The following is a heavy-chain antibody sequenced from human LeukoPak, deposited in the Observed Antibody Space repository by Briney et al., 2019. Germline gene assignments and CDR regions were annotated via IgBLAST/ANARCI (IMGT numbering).Heavy chain of an antibody. CDR1: GGPISSGGYS. V-gene: IGHV4-30-2*01. D-gene: IGHD5-12*01. CDR2: IYHSGST. Sequence: SQTLSLTCAVSGGPISSGGYSWSWIRQPPGKGLEWIGYIYHSGSTYYTPSLKSRVTISVDMSKNQFSLKLSSVTAADTAVYYCARGVYSGYDFGFDYWGQGTLVTVSS. J-gene: IGHJ4*02. CDR3: ARGVYSGYDFGFDY.